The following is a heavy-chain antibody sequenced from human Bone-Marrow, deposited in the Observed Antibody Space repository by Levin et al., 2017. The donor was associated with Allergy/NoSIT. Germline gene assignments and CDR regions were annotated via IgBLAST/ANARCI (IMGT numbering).Heavy chain of an antibody. CDR2: IYYSGST. D-gene: IGHD3-22*01. V-gene: IGHV4-59*01. Sequence: SQTLSLTCTVSCGXLRXXXWXXXXXXXXXRLEWIGYIYYSGSTNYNPSLQSRVTLSVDTSKNQFSLKLTSVTAADTAVYYCARITHYDDGSSDYDPGYYFDFWGQGALVTVSS. J-gene: IGHJ4*02. CDR1: CGXLRXXX. CDR3: ARITHYDDGSSDYDPGYYFDF.